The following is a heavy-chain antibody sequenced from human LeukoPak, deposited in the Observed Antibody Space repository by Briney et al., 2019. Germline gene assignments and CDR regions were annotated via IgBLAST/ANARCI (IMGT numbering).Heavy chain of an antibody. CDR3: AREASYSSSWATFDY. Sequence: GGSLRLSCATSGFLFRNYNMNWVRQAPAKGLEWVSYISGSSMIYYADSVKGRFTISRDIASNSLYLQMNSLRAEDTGVYYCAREASYSSSWATFDYWGQGTLVTVSS. CDR2: ISGSSMI. CDR1: GFLFRNYN. J-gene: IGHJ4*02. V-gene: IGHV3-48*01. D-gene: IGHD6-13*01.